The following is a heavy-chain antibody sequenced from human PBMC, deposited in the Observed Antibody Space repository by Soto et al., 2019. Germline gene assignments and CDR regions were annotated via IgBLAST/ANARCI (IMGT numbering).Heavy chain of an antibody. CDR2: ISYDGSNK. CDR1: GFTFSSYG. CDR3: AKDLLRPGRAYGMDV. Sequence: QVQLVESGGGVVQPGRSLRLSCAASGFTFSSYGMHWVRQAPGKGLEWVAVISYDGSNKYYADSVKGRFTISRDKSNNTLYLQMNSLRAEDTAVYYCAKDLLRPGRAYGMDVWGQGTTVTVSS. J-gene: IGHJ6*02. V-gene: IGHV3-30*18.